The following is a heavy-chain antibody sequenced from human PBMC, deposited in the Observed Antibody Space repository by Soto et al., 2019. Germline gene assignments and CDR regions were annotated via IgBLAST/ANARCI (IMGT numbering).Heavy chain of an antibody. Sequence: QVQLVQSGAEVKKPGASVKVSCKASGYTFTSYYTHWVRQAPGQGLEWMGMINPSGTGAYFAQKFQGRGTMTSDTSTSSVYMELSSLRSEDTAVYYCARAPGVGYWYFDLWGRGTLVTVSS. CDR2: INPSGTGA. D-gene: IGHD2-15*01. CDR3: ARAPGVGYWYFDL. CDR1: GYTFTSYY. J-gene: IGHJ2*01. V-gene: IGHV1-46*01.